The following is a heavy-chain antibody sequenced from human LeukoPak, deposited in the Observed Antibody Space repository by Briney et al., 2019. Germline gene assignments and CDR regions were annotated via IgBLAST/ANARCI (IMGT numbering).Heavy chain of an antibody. D-gene: IGHD4-17*01. CDR3: AKVYADYGRYTY. J-gene: IGHJ4*02. Sequence: PGGSLRLSCAASGFTFSNYAMSWVRQAPGKGLEWVSGISASDVSTYYADSVKGRFTISRDNSKNSLYLQMSSLTVEDTPVYYCAKVYADYGRYTYCGQGTLVTVPS. V-gene: IGHV3-23*01. CDR2: ISASDVST. CDR1: GFTFSNYA.